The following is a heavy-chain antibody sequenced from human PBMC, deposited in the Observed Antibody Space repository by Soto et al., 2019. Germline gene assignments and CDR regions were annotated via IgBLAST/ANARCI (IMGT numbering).Heavy chain of an antibody. V-gene: IGHV2-5*02. CDR2: LYWDDTR. Sequence: QITLKESSPTLVKPIQTLTLTCSFSGFSLYTGGVGVGWILQPPGKALEWIALLYWDDTRRYNPSLKNTLTIAKDTSENQLVLTVTDMGPVDTGTYFCAHYTTDTYFDVWGKGATVTVSS. D-gene: IGHD1-1*01. CDR1: GFSLYTGGVG. J-gene: IGHJ6*04. CDR3: AHYTTDTYFDV.